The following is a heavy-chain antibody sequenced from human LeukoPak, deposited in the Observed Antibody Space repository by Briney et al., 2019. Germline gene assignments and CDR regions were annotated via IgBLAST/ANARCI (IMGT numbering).Heavy chain of an antibody. Sequence: GGSLRLSCVAPGFSFSSYWMSSVCEAPRKGLGWVANINQDVGEIYSVDSVKGRFTISRDNAKNSPYMQINMLRVQKPAGYNFARDKRSFYTGSGSKFGCWGQGTLVTVSS. V-gene: IGHV3-7*01. D-gene: IGHD3-10*01. CDR1: GFSFSSYW. CDR2: INQDVGEI. CDR3: ARDKRSFYTGSGSKFGC. J-gene: IGHJ4*02.